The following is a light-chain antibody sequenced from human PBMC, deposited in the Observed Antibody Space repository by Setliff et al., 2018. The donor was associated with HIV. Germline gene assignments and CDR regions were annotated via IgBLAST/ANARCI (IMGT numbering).Light chain of an antibody. Sequence: QSVLTQPASVSGSPGQSITISCTGTSGDVGRYNLVSWYQQQPGKPPKHMIYQASKRHSGVSNRFTGSKSGNTASLTISGLQAEDEADYYCCSNTGSNTYVFGTGTKVTV. J-gene: IGLJ1*01. CDR3: CSNTGSNTYV. CDR1: SGDVGRYNL. CDR2: QAS. V-gene: IGLV2-23*01.